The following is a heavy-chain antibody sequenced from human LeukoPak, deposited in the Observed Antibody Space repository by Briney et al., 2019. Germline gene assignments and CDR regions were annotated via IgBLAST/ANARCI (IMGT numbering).Heavy chain of an antibody. V-gene: IGHV1-18*04. Sequence: GASVKLSCKASGYTFTSYGISWVRQAPGQGLEGRGWISAYNGNTNYAQKLQGRVTMTTDTSTSIVYMELRSLRSDDTAVYYCARGGNVFGGMDVWGKGTTVTVSS. J-gene: IGHJ6*04. CDR3: ARGGNVFGGMDV. CDR2: ISAYNGNT. CDR1: GYTFTSYG. D-gene: IGHD1-1*01.